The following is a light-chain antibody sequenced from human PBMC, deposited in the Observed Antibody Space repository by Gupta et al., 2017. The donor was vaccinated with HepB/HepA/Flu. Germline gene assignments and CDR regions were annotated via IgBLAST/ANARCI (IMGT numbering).Light chain of an antibody. CDR1: SSNIGNNF. Sequence: QPVFTHPPSVSAAPRHKVTVSCPGSSSNIGNNFVSWYQQLPGTAPKLLIYENNKRPSGIPDRFSGSKSGTSATLAITGLQTGDEADYYCGTWDSSLSAAVFGGRTKLTVL. V-gene: IGLV1-51*02. CDR3: GTWDSSLSAAV. CDR2: ENN. J-gene: IGLJ2*01.